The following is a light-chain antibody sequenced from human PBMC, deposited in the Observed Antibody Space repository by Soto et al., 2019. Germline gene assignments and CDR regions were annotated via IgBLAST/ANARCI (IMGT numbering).Light chain of an antibody. V-gene: IGLV1-40*01. Sequence: QSVLTQPPSVSGAPGQRVTISCTGSSSNIGAGYDVHWYQRLPGTAPKVLIYSNNNRPSGVPDRFSGSKSGTSASLAITGLQAEDEADYYCQSYDSSLSGSYVFGTRTKLTVL. CDR3: QSYDSSLSGSYV. CDR2: SNN. CDR1: SSNIGAGYD. J-gene: IGLJ1*01.